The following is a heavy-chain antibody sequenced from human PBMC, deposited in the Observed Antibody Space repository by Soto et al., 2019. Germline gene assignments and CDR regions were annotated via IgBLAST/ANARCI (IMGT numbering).Heavy chain of an antibody. V-gene: IGHV4-34*01. CDR1: GGSFSGYY. Sequence: QVQLQQWGAGLLKPSETLSLTCAVYGGSFSGYYWSWIRQPPGKGLAWIGEINHSGSTNYNPSLKSRVTISVDTSKNQFSLKLSSVTAADTAVYYCARNGKADRRITIFGVVIREGSLYFDYWGQGTLVTVSS. J-gene: IGHJ4*02. CDR2: INHSGST. CDR3: ARNGKADRRITIFGVVIREGSLYFDY. D-gene: IGHD3-3*01.